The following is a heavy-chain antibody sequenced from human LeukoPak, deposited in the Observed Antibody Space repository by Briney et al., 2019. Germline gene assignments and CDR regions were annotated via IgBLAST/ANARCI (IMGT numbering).Heavy chain of an antibody. J-gene: IGHJ6*02. V-gene: IGHV3-30*18. CDR2: ISYDGTNK. Sequence: GGSLRLSCAASGFTFSSYGMHWVRQAPGKGLEWVAVISYDGTNKYYADSVKGRFTISRDNPKNTLFLQMNSLRAEDTAVYYCAKDPYGGSYYYHGMDVWGQGTTVTVSS. CDR1: GFTFSSYG. D-gene: IGHD4-23*01. CDR3: AKDPYGGSYYYHGMDV.